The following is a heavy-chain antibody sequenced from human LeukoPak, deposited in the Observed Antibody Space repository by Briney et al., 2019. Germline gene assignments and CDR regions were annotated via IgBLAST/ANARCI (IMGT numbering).Heavy chain of an antibody. CDR1: GFTFSSYA. Sequence: GGSLRLSCAASGFTFSSYAMSWVRQAPGKGLEWVSAISGSGGSTYYADSVKGRFTISRDNSKNTLYLQMNSLRAEDTAVYYCAKDGTIAVAGTYYFDYWGLGTLVTVSS. V-gene: IGHV3-23*01. CDR2: ISGSGGST. J-gene: IGHJ4*02. CDR3: AKDGTIAVAGTYYFDY. D-gene: IGHD6-19*01.